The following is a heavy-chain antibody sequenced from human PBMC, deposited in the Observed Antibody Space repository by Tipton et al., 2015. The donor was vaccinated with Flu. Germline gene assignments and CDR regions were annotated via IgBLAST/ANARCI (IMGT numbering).Heavy chain of an antibody. CDR2: ISYTGRP. D-gene: IGHD2-21*01. Sequence: LRLSCTVSDSSITGYYWSWIRRPPGKGLEYIGFISYTGRPNYNPSLKSRLAISLDASNHQFSLRLRSVSAADSAVYYCARGVIRGDHSYGFDVWGQGTTVTVSS. V-gene: IGHV4-59*01. J-gene: IGHJ6*02. CDR3: ARGVIRGDHSYGFDV. CDR1: DSSITGYY.